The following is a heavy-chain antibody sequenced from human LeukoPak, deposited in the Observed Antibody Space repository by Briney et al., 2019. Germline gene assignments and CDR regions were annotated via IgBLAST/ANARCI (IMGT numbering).Heavy chain of an antibody. CDR2: IYTSGST. Sequence: SETLSLTCTVSGGSISSYYWSWIRQPAGKGLEWIGRIYTSGSTNYNPSLKSRVTMPVDTSKNQFSLKLSSVTAADTAVYYCARGTSYDSSGYYDPFDYWGQGTLVTVSS. CDR1: GGSISSYY. J-gene: IGHJ4*02. V-gene: IGHV4-4*07. CDR3: ARGTSYDSSGYYDPFDY. D-gene: IGHD3-22*01.